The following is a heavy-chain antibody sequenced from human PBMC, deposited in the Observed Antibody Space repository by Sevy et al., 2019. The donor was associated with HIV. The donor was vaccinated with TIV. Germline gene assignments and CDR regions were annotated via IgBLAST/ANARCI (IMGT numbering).Heavy chain of an antibody. J-gene: IGHJ6*02. CDR3: AGYGLLMVRGVTPPYYYYGMDV. Sequence: ASVKVSCKASGYTFTSYGISWVRQAPGQGLEWMGWISAYNGNTNYAQKLQGRVTMTTDTSTSTAYMELRSLRSDDTAVYYCAGYGLLMVRGVTPPYYYYGMDVWGQGTTVTVSS. V-gene: IGHV1-18*04. D-gene: IGHD3-10*01. CDR2: ISAYNGNT. CDR1: GYTFTSYG.